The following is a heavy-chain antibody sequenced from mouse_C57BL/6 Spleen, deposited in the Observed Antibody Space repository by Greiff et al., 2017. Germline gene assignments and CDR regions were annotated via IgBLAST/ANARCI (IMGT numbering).Heavy chain of an antibody. D-gene: IGHD1-1*01. CDR3: ARHSITTVVAYYYAMDY. J-gene: IGHJ4*01. V-gene: IGHV2-6-1*01. CDR1: GFSLTSYG. Sequence: VKLVESGPGLVAPSQSLSITCTVSGFSLTSYGVHWVRQPPGKGLEWLVVIWSDGSTTYNSALKSRLSISKDNSKSQVFLKMNSLQTDDTAMYYCARHSITTVVAYYYAMDYWGQGTSVTVSS. CDR2: IWSDGST.